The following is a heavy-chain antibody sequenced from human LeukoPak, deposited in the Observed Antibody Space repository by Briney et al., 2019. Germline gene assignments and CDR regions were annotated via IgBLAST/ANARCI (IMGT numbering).Heavy chain of an antibody. CDR2: IRHDGSQK. Sequence: GGSLRLFCAASGFTFSSCWMSWVREARGKVVEWVATIRHDGSQKFYVDSVKGRFTIYRDNAKKSLYLQMNSLRAEDTTVYYCARESGSVTSEVDIDYSGQGTLVTVSS. V-gene: IGHV3-7*01. D-gene: IGHD4-17*01. CDR3: ARESGSVTSEVDIDY. CDR1: GFTFSSCW. J-gene: IGHJ4*02.